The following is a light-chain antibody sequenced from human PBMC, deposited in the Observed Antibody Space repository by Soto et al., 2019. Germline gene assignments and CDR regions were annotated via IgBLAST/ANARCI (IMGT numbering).Light chain of an antibody. CDR1: SSDVGSYNY. Sequence: QSVLTQPPSASGSPGQSVTTSCTGASSDVGSYNYVSWYQQHPGKAPKLMIYEVSKRPSGVPDRFSGSKSGNTASLTVSGLQAEDESDYYCSSYAGSNNWVFGGGTKLTVL. J-gene: IGLJ2*01. CDR3: SSYAGSNNWV. CDR2: EVS. V-gene: IGLV2-8*01.